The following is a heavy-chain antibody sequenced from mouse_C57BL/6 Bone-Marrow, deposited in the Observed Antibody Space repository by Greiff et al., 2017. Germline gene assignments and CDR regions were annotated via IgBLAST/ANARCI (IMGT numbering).Heavy chain of an antibody. J-gene: IGHJ2*01. V-gene: IGHV5-9-1*02. CDR3: TRDEVLFIDY. CDR1: GFTFSSYA. Sequence: EVKLVESGEGLVKPGGSLKLSCAASGFTFSSYAMSWVRQTPEKRLERVAYISSGGDYIYYADTVKGRFTISRDNARNTLYLQMSSLKSEDTAMYYCTRDEVLFIDYWGQGTTRTVSS. CDR2: ISSGGDYI. D-gene: IGHD1-1*02.